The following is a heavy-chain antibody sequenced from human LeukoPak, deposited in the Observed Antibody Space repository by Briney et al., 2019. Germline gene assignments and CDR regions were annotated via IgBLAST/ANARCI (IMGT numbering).Heavy chain of an antibody. CDR3: ASRGSSGYYYG. CDR1: DGSITSYP. J-gene: IGHJ4*02. D-gene: IGHD3-22*01. Sequence: PSETLSLTCTVSDGSITSYPWSWVRQPPGKGLEWIGYIYYSGSTNYNPSLKSRVTISVDTSKNQFSLKLSSVTAADTAVYYCASRGSSGYYYGWGQGTLVTVSS. V-gene: IGHV4-59*01. CDR2: IYYSGST.